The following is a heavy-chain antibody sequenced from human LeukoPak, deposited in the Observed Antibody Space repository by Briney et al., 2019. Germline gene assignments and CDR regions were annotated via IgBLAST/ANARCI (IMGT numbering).Heavy chain of an antibody. D-gene: IGHD3-22*01. J-gene: IGHJ4*02. Sequence: PGGSLRLSCAASGFAFSLYGMSWVRQTPGKGLEWLTPLSRSGSETYYADSVKGRFTVSRDNSKSTLYLQMTSLRAEDTAVYYCAKEYHYDSSGRPLSSHWGQGTQVTVSS. CDR1: GFAFSLYG. CDR2: LSRSGSET. CDR3: AKEYHYDSSGRPLSSH. V-gene: IGHV3-23*01.